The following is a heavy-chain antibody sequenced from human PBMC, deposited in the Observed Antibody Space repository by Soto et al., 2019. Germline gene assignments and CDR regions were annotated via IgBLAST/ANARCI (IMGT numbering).Heavy chain of an antibody. CDR1: GSTFSGYA. D-gene: IGHD4-17*01. CDR3: ARGKRWTVTTVYYFDY. Sequence: QVQLVESGGGVLQPGRSLRRSGAASGSTFSGYASHWGRPAPGKGLEWVAVISYDGSNKYYADSVQGRFTISRDNSKNTLYLQMNSLRADDTAVYYCARGKRWTVTTVYYFDYWGQGTLVTVTS. CDR2: ISYDGSNK. V-gene: IGHV3-30-3*01. J-gene: IGHJ4*02.